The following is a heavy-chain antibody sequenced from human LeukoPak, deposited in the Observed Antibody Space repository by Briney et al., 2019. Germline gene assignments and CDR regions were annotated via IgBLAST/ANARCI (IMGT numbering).Heavy chain of an antibody. Sequence: ASVKVSCKASGYTFTGYYMHWVRQAPGQGREWMGWINPNSGGTNYAQKFQGRVTMTRDTSISTAYMELSRLRSDDTAVYYCARTYYGSGPFDYWGQGTLVTVSS. D-gene: IGHD3-10*01. V-gene: IGHV1-2*02. CDR1: GYTFTGYY. J-gene: IGHJ4*02. CDR3: ARTYYGSGPFDY. CDR2: INPNSGGT.